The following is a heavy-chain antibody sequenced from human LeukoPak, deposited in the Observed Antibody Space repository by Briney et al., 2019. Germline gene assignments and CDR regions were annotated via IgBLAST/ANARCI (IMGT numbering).Heavy chain of an antibody. CDR1: GYTFTSYG. V-gene: IGHV1-18*01. J-gene: IGHJ5*02. CDR2: ISAYNGNT. D-gene: IGHD2-15*01. Sequence: ASVKVSCKASGYTFTSYGISWVRQAPGQGLEWMEWISAYNGNTNYAQKLQGRVTMTTDTSTSTAYMELSSLRSEDTAVYYCAKDLPLGYWPRTPLVLNYFDPWGQGTLVTVSS. CDR3: AKDLPLGYWPRTPLVLNYFDP.